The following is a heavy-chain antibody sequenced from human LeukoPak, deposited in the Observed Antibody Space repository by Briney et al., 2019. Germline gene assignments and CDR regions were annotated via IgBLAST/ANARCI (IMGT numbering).Heavy chain of an antibody. CDR2: IIPIFGTA. CDR1: GGTFSSYA. Sequence: SVKVSCKASGGTFSSYAISWVRQAPGQGLEWMGRIIPIFGTANYAQKFQGRVTITTDESTSTAYMELSSLRSEDTAVYYCARDRSSRFLEWNSPNWFDPWGQGTLVTVSS. J-gene: IGHJ5*02. D-gene: IGHD3-3*01. V-gene: IGHV1-69*05. CDR3: ARDRSSRFLEWNSPNWFDP.